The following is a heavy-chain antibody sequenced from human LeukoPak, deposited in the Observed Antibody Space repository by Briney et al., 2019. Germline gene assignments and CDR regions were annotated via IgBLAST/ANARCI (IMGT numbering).Heavy chain of an antibody. D-gene: IGHD3-3*02. CDR1: GFTFSSYS. Sequence: PGGSLRLSCAASGFTFSSYSMNWVRQAPGKGLEWVSSISSGSRYIYYADSVKGRFAISRDNAKNSLYLQMNSLRAEDTAVYYCARLRRSRLAEFDYWGQGTLVTVSS. CDR3: ARLRRSRLAEFDY. V-gene: IGHV3-21*01. J-gene: IGHJ4*02. CDR2: ISSGSRYI.